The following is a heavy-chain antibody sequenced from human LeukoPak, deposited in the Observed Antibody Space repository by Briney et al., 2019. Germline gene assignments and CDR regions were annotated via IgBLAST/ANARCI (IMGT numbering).Heavy chain of an antibody. D-gene: IGHD5-18*01. J-gene: IGHJ4*02. CDR3: ARKRTRGHSYDY. V-gene: IGHV4-59*12. CDR1: GGSISSYY. CDR2: IYYSGST. Sequence: PSETLSLTCTVSGGSISSYYWSWIRQPPGKGLEWIGYIYYSGSTNYNPSLKSRVTISVDTSKNQLSLKLSSVTAADTAVYYCARKRTRGHSYDYWGQGTLVTVSS.